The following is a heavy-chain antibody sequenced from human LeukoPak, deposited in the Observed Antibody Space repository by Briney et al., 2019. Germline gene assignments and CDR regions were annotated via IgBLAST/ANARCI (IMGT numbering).Heavy chain of an antibody. Sequence: SETLSLTCAVSGYSISSGYHWGWIRQPPGKGLEWIGSIYHSGSTYYNPSLKSRVTISVDTSKNQFSLKLSSVTAADTAVYYCARVSGGYSGYDAMGHFDYWGQGTLVTVSS. CDR3: ARVSGGYSGYDAMGHFDY. D-gene: IGHD5-12*01. CDR2: IYHSGST. V-gene: IGHV4-38-2*01. CDR1: GYSISSGYH. J-gene: IGHJ4*02.